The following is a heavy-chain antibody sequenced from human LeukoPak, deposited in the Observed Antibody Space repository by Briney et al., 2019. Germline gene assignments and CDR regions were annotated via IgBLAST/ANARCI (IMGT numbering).Heavy chain of an antibody. CDR2: ISSSSSYI. J-gene: IGHJ4*02. V-gene: IGHV3-21*01. Sequence: GGSLRLSCAASGFTFSSYSMNWVRQAPGKGLEWVSSISSSSSYIYYADSVKGRFTISRDNAKNSLYLQMDSLRVEDTAVYYCARLMVRGVTWGSPLDYWGQGILVTVSS. CDR3: ARLMVRGVTWGSPLDY. D-gene: IGHD3-10*01. CDR1: GFTFSSYS.